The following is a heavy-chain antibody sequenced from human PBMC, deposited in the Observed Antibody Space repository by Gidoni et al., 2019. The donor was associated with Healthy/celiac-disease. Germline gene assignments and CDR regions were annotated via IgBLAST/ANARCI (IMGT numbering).Heavy chain of an antibody. J-gene: IGHJ6*03. V-gene: IGHV3-30*02. CDR3: AKSAMDYYYYYYMDV. CDR2: IRYDGSNK. CDR1: GFTFSSYG. Sequence: QVQLVESGGGVVQPGGSLRLSCAASGFTFSSYGMHWVRQAPGKGLEWVAFIRYDGSNKYYADSVKGRFTISRDNSKNTLYLQMNSLRAEDTAVYYCAKSAMDYYYYYYMDVWGKGTTVTVSS.